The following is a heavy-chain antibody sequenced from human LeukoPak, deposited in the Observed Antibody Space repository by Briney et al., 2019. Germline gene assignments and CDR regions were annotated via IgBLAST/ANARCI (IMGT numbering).Heavy chain of an antibody. Sequence: KPSETLSLTCTVSGGSISSSSYYWGWIRQPPGKGLEWIGSIYYSGSTYYNPSLKSRVTMSVDTSKNQFSLKLSSVTAADTAVYYCARVPPDYDSSGGYAFDIWGQGTMVTVSS. CDR2: IYYSGST. J-gene: IGHJ3*02. D-gene: IGHD3-22*01. CDR1: GGSISSSSYY. CDR3: ARVPPDYDSSGGYAFDI. V-gene: IGHV4-39*07.